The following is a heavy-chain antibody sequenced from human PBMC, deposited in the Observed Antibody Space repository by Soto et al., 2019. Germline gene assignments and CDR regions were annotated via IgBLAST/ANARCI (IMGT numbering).Heavy chain of an antibody. V-gene: IGHV3-30*04. Sequence: ESGGGVVQPGRSLRLSCAASGFTFSNYTMHWVRQAPGKGLEWVALISYDEIDKYFADAVKGRFTISRDNSKNTLYLQMDSLRAEDTAVYYCAGRSGSSDYWGRGTLVTVSS. CDR2: ISYDEIDK. D-gene: IGHD3-10*01. CDR3: AGRSGSSDY. CDR1: GFTFSNYT. J-gene: IGHJ4*02.